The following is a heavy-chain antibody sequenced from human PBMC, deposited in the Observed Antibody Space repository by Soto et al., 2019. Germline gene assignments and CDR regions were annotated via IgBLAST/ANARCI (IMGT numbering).Heavy chain of an antibody. CDR2: IIPIFGTA. D-gene: IGHD3-16*01. CDR3: ARDRRGGGGFDY. Sequence: QVQLVQSGAEVKKPGSSVKVSCKASGGTFSSYAISWVRQAPGQGLEWMGGIIPIFGTANYAQKFQGRVTITADESTSTAYMELSSRGSEDTAVYYCARDRRGGGGFDYWGQGTLVTVSS. J-gene: IGHJ4*02. V-gene: IGHV1-69*01. CDR1: GGTFSSYA.